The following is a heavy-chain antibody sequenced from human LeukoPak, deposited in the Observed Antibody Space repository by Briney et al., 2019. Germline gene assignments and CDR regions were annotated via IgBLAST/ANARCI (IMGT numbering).Heavy chain of an antibody. CDR3: VRNGRYCLDY. D-gene: IGHD1-14*01. Sequence: SGTLSLTCDVSGDFIRSSEWWSWVRQPPGKGLEWIGQFFLSGGPNYRPSLRSRVTISVDRSKSQFSLKMASVTAADPAIYYCVRNGRYCLDYWGQGTLVTVSS. V-gene: IGHV4-4*02. J-gene: IGHJ4*02. CDR1: GDFIRSSEW. CDR2: FFLSGGP.